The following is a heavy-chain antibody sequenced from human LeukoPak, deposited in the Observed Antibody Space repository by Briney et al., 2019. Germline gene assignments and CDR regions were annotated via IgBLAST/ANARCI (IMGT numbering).Heavy chain of an antibody. CDR1: GGSISSYY. CDR2: IYYSGST. Sequence: SETLSLTCTVSGGSISSYYWSWIRQPPGKGLEWIGYIYYSGSTNYNPSLKSRVTISVDTSKNQFSLKLSSVTAADTAVYYCARGHYYDFGSGYYASYYYYGMDVWGQGTSVTVSS. CDR3: ARGHYYDFGSGYYASYYYYGMDV. V-gene: IGHV4-59*01. D-gene: IGHD3-3*01. J-gene: IGHJ6*02.